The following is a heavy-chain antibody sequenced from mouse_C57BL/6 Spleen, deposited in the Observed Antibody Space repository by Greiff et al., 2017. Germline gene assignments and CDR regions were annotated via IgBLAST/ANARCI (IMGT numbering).Heavy chain of an antibody. CDR1: GYAFSSSW. D-gene: IGHD3-2*02. V-gene: IGHV1-82*01. CDR2: IYPGDGDT. J-gene: IGHJ3*01. Sequence: VKLQQSGPELVKPGASVKISCKASGYAFSSSWMNWVKQRPGKGLEWIGRIYPGDGDTKYNGKFKGTATLTADKSSSTAYMQLSSLTSKDSAVYVCAREAAQATGYWGQGTLVTVSA. CDR3: AREAAQATGY.